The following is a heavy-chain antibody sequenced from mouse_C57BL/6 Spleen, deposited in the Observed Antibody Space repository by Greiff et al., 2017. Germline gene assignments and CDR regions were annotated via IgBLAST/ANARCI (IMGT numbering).Heavy chain of an antibody. CDR3: ARGSNLRYYFDY. V-gene: IGHV1-69*01. CDR2: IDPSDSYT. CDR1: GYTFTSYW. J-gene: IGHJ2*01. D-gene: IGHD2-5*01. Sequence: QVQLQQPGAELVMPGASVKLSCKASGYTFTSYWMHWVKQRPGQGLEWIGEIDPSDSYTNYNQKFKGKSTLTVDKSSSTAYMQLSSLTSEDSAFYYCARGSNLRYYFDYWGQGTTLTVSS.